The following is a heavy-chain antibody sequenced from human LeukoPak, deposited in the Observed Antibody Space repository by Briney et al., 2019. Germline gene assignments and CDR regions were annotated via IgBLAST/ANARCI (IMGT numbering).Heavy chain of an antibody. CDR2: INPSGGST. J-gene: IGHJ4*02. CDR3: ARDSSLSSSWSVTFDY. Sequence: ASVKVSCKASGYTFTSYYMHWVRQAPGQGLEWMGIINPSGGSTSYAQKFQGRVTMTRDMSTTTVYMELSSLRADDTAVYFCARDSSLSSSWSVTFDYWGQETLVTVSS. CDR1: GYTFTSYY. V-gene: IGHV1-46*01. D-gene: IGHD6-13*01.